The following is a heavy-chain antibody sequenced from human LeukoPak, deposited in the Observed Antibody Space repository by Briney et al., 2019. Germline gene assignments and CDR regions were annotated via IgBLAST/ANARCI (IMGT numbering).Heavy chain of an antibody. Sequence: SETLSPTCSVSGGSLRNHHWTWIRQSPGKGLEWIGHVFFTEGTNYSPSLRGRITISADRSKNQIYLKLGSVTAADTAVYYCARELYHFDRWGQGALVTVSS. CDR2: VFFTEGT. J-gene: IGHJ4*02. V-gene: IGHV4-59*11. CDR3: ARELYHFDR. D-gene: IGHD2-8*01. CDR1: GGSLRNHH.